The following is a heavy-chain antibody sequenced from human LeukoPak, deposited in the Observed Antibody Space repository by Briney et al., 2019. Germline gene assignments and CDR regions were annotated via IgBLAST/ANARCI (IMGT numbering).Heavy chain of an antibody. CDR3: ARDIWSGDGYFDY. Sequence: GGSLRLSCAASGFTFSSYSMNWVRQAPGKGLEWVSYISSSSSTIYYADSVKGRFTISRDNAKNSLYLQMNSLRAEDTAVYYCARDIWSGDGYFDYWGQGTLVTVSS. D-gene: IGHD7-27*01. V-gene: IGHV3-48*04. CDR2: ISSSSSTI. J-gene: IGHJ4*02. CDR1: GFTFSSYS.